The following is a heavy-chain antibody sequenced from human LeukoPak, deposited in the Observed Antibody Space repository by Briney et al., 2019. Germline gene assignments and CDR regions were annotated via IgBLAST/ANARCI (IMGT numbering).Heavy chain of an antibody. D-gene: IGHD6-19*01. CDR3: ARGPRIAVAGI. J-gene: IGHJ4*02. CDR2: INHSGST. CDR1: GGSFRGYY. Sequence: PSETLSLTCAVYGGSFRGYYWSWIRPPPGKGLEWIGEINHSGSTNYNPSLKSRVTISVDTSKNQFSLKLSFVTAADTAVYYCARGPRIAVAGIWGQGTLVTVSS. V-gene: IGHV4-34*01.